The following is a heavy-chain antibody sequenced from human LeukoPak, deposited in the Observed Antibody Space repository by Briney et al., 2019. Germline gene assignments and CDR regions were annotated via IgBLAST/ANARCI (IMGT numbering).Heavy chain of an antibody. Sequence: ASVKVSCKASGHTFTSYGISWVRQAPGQGLEWMGWISAYNGNTNYAQKLQGRVTMTTDTSTSTAYMELRSLRSDDTAVYYCARDSPQLERRYYYYGMDVWGQGTTVTVSS. D-gene: IGHD1-1*01. CDR3: ARDSPQLERRYYYYGMDV. V-gene: IGHV1-18*01. CDR1: GHTFTSYG. CDR2: ISAYNGNT. J-gene: IGHJ6*02.